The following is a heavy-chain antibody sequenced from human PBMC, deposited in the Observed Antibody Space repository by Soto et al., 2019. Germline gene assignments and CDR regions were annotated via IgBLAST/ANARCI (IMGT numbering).Heavy chain of an antibody. CDR1: GFTFSSYG. V-gene: IGHV3-33*01. D-gene: IGHD3-3*01. CDR2: IWYDGSNK. CDR3: ARGRCVFYDFWSGYSSSYPGESLNLDY. J-gene: IGHJ4*02. Sequence: GGSLRLSCAASGFTFSSYGMHWVRQAPGKGLEWVAVIWYDGSNKYYADSVKGRFTISRDDSKNTLYLQMNSLRAEDTAVYYCARGRCVFYDFWSGYSSSYPGESLNLDYWGQGTLVTSPQ.